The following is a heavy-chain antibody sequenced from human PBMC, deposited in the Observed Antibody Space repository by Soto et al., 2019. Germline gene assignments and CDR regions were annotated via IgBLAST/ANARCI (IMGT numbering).Heavy chain of an antibody. CDR1: GYTFTGYY. CDR3: ARRGINYYYYGMDV. J-gene: IGHJ6*02. CDR2: INPNSGGT. Sequence: GASVKVSCKASGYTFTGYYMHWVRQAPGQGLGWMGWINPNSGGTNYAQKFQGWVTMTRDTSISTAYMELSRLRSDDTAGYYCARRGINYYYYGMDVWGQGTTVTVS. V-gene: IGHV1-2*04.